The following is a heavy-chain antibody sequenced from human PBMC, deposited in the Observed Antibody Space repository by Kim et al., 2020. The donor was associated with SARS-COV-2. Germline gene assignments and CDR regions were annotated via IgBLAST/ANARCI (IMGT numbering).Heavy chain of an antibody. J-gene: IGHJ4*02. CDR3: ARDGGIAVAGEDY. D-gene: IGHD6-19*01. Sequence: ADSVKGRFTISRDNSKNTLYLQMNSLRAEDTAVYYCARDGGIAVAGEDYWGQGTLVTVSS. V-gene: IGHV3-33*01.